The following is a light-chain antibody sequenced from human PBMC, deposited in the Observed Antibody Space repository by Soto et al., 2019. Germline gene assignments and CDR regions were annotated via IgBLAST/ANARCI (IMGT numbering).Light chain of an antibody. V-gene: IGLV2-8*01. Sequence: QSALTQPPSASGSPGQSVTISCTGTKSDIGVYDFVSWYQHHPGKAPRLIIYEVVQRPSGVPDRFSGSKPGNTASLAVSGLQAADEADYFCKSYAGSNPYVFGSGTKVTVL. CDR2: EVV. J-gene: IGLJ1*01. CDR1: KSDIGVYDF. CDR3: KSYAGSNPYV.